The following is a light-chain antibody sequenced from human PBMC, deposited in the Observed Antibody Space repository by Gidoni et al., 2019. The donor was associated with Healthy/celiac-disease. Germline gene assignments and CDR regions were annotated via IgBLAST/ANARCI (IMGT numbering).Light chain of an antibody. J-gene: IGKJ1*01. CDR2: GAS. CDR3: QQYNNWPPRGT. CDR1: QSVSSN. Sequence: EIVMTQSPATLSVSPGERATLSCRASQSVSSNLAWYQQKPGQAPRLLIYGASTRATGIPASFSGSGSGTEFTLTISSLQSEDFAVYYCQQYNNWPPRGTFGQGTKVEIK. V-gene: IGKV3-15*01.